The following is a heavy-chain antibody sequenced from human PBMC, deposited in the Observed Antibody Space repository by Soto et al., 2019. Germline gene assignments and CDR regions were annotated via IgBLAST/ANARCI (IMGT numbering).Heavy chain of an antibody. Sequence: GGSLRLSCAASGFTFSSYSMNWVRQAPGKGLEWVSSISSSSSYIYYADSVKGRFTISRDNAKNSLYLQMNSLRAEDTAVYYCARDPCSSTSCPGYMDVWGKGTTVTVSS. J-gene: IGHJ6*03. V-gene: IGHV3-21*01. D-gene: IGHD2-2*01. CDR3: ARDPCSSTSCPGYMDV. CDR2: ISSSSSYI. CDR1: GFTFSSYS.